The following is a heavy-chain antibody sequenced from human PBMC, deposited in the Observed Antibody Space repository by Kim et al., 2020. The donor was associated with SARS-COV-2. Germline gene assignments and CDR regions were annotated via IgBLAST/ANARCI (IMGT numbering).Heavy chain of an antibody. V-gene: IGHV1-18*01. D-gene: IGHD3-22*01. CDR3: ARDGKFGEYYDSSGHGGYNWFDP. J-gene: IGHJ5*02. Sequence: ASVKVSCKASGYTFTSYGISWVRQAPGQGLEWMGWISAYNGNTNYAQKLQGRVTMTTDTSTSTAYMELRSLRSDDTAVYYCARDGKFGEYYDSSGHGGYNWFDPWGKGTLVTVSS. CDR1: GYTFTSYG. CDR2: ISAYNGNT.